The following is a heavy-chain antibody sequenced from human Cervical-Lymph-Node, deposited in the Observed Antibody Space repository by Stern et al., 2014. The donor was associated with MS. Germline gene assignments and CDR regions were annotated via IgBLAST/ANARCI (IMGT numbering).Heavy chain of an antibody. J-gene: IGHJ4*02. Sequence: EVQLVESGAEVKKPGESLKISCKGFGYTFTTYWIGWVRPMPGKGLEWMGIIHPGDSDTRYSPSFQGQVTISADKSISTAYLQWSSLKASDTAMYYCARRGAYYYDSSGYDLTLDYWGQGTLVTVSS. CDR1: GYTFTTYW. CDR2: IHPGDSDT. D-gene: IGHD3-22*01. CDR3: ARRGAYYYDSSGYDLTLDY. V-gene: IGHV5-51*01.